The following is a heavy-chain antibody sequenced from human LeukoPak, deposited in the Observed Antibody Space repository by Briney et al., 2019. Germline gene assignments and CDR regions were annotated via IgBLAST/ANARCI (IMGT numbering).Heavy chain of an antibody. V-gene: IGHV3-23*01. CDR1: GFTFSSYA. J-gene: IGHJ4*02. Sequence: PGGSLRPSCAASGFTFSSYAMSWVRQAPGKGLEWVSAISGSGGSTYYADSVKGRFTISRDNSKNTLYLQMNSLRAEDTAVYYCAKPAGYCSSTTCSRPFDCWGQGTLVTVSS. CDR3: AKPAGYCSSTTCSRPFDC. CDR2: ISGSGGST. D-gene: IGHD2-2*01.